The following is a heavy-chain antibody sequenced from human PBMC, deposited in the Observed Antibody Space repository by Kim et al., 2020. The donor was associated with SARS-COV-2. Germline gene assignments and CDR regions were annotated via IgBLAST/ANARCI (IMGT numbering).Heavy chain of an antibody. CDR2: IWYDGSNK. Sequence: GGSLRLSCAASGFTFSSYGMHWVRQAPGKGLEWVAGIWYDGSNKYNAYSAKGRFTISIANSKNTLYLQMNSLRAEDTAASYCARDNEPIAPSGSSYYVM. CDR3: ARDNEPIAPSGSSYYVM. D-gene: IGHD6-13*01. J-gene: IGHJ6*01. CDR1: GFTFSSYG. V-gene: IGHV3-33*01.